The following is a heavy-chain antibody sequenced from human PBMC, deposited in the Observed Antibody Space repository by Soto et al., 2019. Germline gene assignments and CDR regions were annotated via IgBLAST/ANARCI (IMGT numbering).Heavy chain of an antibody. V-gene: IGHV3-53*02. CDR2: IYSGGST. D-gene: IGHD6-19*01. CDR1: GFTVSSNY. J-gene: IGHJ2*01. Sequence: EVQLVETGGGVLQPGGSLRLSCAASGFTVSSNYMSWVRQAPGKGLEWVSVIYSGGSTYYADSVKGRFTISRDNSKNTLYLQMNSLRAEDTAVYYCAGPSSGWSAHTGPGYFDLWGRGTLVTVSS. CDR3: AGPSSGWSAHTGPGYFDL.